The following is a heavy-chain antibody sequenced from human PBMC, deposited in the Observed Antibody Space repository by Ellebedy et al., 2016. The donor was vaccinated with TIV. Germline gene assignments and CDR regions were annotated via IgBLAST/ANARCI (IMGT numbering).Heavy chain of an antibody. J-gene: IGHJ4*02. D-gene: IGHD5-18*01. CDR1: GGTSSSYG. V-gene: IGHV1-69*04. CDR2: IIPILGRP. CDR3: ATDSRYSYGYRFNF. Sequence: ASVKVSCKASGGTSSSYGINWVRQAPGQGLEWMGRIIPILGRPDYAQNFQGRVTIYADKSTGTPYLELSTLRSEDTAVYYCATDSRYSYGYRFNFWGQGTLVIVSS.